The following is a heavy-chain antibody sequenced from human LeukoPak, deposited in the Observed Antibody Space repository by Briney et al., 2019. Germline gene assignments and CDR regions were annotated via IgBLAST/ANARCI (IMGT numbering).Heavy chain of an antibody. V-gene: IGHV3-74*01. CDR3: ATARVPPGSTPDY. D-gene: IGHD2-2*01. Sequence: GGSLRLSCAASGFTFSSYWMHWVRQAPGKGLVWVSRINSDGSSTNYADSVKGRFTIYRDNAKNALYLQMNSLRVEDTAVFYCATARVPPGSTPDYWGQGSLVTVSS. CDR1: GFTFSSYW. J-gene: IGHJ4*02. CDR2: INSDGSST.